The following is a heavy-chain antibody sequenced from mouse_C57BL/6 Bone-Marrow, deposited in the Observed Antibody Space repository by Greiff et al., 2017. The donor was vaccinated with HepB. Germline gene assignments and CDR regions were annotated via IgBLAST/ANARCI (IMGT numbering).Heavy chain of an antibody. CDR3: ARGLTTPGY. V-gene: IGHV5-4*01. J-gene: IGHJ4*01. CDR2: ISGGGGNT. Sequence: EVQLVESGGGLVKPGGSLKLSCAASGFTFSSYTMSWVRQTPEKRLEWVATISGGGGNTYYPDNVKGRFTISRDNAKNNLYLQMSHLKSEDTAMYYCARGLTTPGYWGQGTSVTVSS. CDR1: GFTFSSYT. D-gene: IGHD1-1*01.